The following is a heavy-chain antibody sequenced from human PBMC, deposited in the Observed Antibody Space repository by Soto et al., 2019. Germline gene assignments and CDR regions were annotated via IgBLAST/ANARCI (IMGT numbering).Heavy chain of an antibody. J-gene: IGHJ5*01. V-gene: IGHV2-5*02. CDR2: IYWDDDK. CDR1: GFSLTTTGVG. CDR3: ALRRAGSYYDS. D-gene: IGHD3-10*01. Sequence: QITLKESGPTLVKPTQTLTLTCTFSGFSLTTTGVGVGWIRQPPGKALEWLALIYWDDDKRHSPSLRNRLTITKDTSKNQVVLTMTNMDPVDTATYYCALRRAGSYYDSWGQGTLVTVSS.